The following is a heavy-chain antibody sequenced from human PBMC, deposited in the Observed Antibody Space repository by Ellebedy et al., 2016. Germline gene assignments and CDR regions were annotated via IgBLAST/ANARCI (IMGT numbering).Heavy chain of an antibody. J-gene: IGHJ4*02. V-gene: IGHV1-46*01. CDR1: GYMFTNYN. CDR3: ARAGVHYGPVEDF. CDR2: INPSDAST. D-gene: IGHD3-10*01. Sequence: ASVKVSCKASGYMFTNYNMHWVRQAPGQGLEWMGIINPSDASTWYTQKFQGRLTMTRDTSTNTVYMELRSLRSEDTAVYYCARAGVHYGPVEDFWGQGTLVTVSS.